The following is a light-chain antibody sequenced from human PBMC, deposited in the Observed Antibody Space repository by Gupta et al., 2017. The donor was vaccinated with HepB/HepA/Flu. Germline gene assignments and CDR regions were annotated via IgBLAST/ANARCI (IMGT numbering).Light chain of an antibody. CDR2: EVT. CDR1: SSDVGNYNY. V-gene: IGLV2-8*01. J-gene: IGLJ3*02. Sequence: SALTPHPSAPGSPGPSVPLYCNGTSSDVGNYNYVSWYQQLPGNAPKLMIYEVTNRPSVVPDRFSGSMSGNTASLTVSGLQAEDEADYYCSSYADNNILVFGGGTKLTVL. CDR3: SSYADNNILV.